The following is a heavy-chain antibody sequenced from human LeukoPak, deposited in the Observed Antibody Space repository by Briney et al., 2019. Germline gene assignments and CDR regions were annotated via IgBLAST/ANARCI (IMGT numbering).Heavy chain of an antibody. CDR3: ARGVRPDAYDV. CDR1: GFTFSSYA. J-gene: IGHJ3*01. D-gene: IGHD3-10*02. CDR2: ISSSGSTI. V-gene: IGHV3-48*03. Sequence: GGSLRLSCAASGFTFSSYAMSWVRQAPGKGLEWVSYISSSGSTIHYADSVKGRFTISRDNAKNSLYLQMNSLRAEDTAVYYCARGVRPDAYDVWSQGTMVTVSS.